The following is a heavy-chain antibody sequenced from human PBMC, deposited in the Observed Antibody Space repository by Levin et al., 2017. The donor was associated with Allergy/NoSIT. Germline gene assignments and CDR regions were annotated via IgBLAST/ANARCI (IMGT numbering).Heavy chain of an antibody. Sequence: PEASVKVSCKASGGTFSSYAISWVRQAPGQGLEWMGGIIPIFGTAKYAQNFQGRVTITADESTSTAYMELRSLRSEDTAVYYCARGKDIVVVPAAYYYYGMDVWGQGTTVTVSS. CDR3: ARGKDIVVVPAAYYYYGMDV. V-gene: IGHV1-69*13. CDR2: IIPIFGTA. CDR1: GGTFSSYA. D-gene: IGHD2-2*01. J-gene: IGHJ6*02.